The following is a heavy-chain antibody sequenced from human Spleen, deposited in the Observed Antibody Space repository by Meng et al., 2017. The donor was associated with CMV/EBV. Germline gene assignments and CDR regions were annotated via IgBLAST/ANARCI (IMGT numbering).Heavy chain of an antibody. J-gene: IGHJ6*02. Sequence: SLKISCEASGFNLDDYAMHWVRQGPGKGLEWVSGISWNSGRIGYADSVKGRFTISRDNAKKFLYLQMNSLRVEDTALYYCAKELTTVVDFYYYGMDVWGQGTTVTVS. V-gene: IGHV3-9*01. CDR1: GFNLDDYA. CDR3: AKELTTVVDFYYYGMDV. CDR2: ISWNSGRI. D-gene: IGHD4-23*01.